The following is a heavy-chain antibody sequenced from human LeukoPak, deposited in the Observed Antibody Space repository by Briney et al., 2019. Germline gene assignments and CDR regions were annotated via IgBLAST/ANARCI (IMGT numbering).Heavy chain of an antibody. CDR2: IYYSRST. CDR1: GASISSGGYY. Sequence: SETLSLTCTVSGASISSGGYYWTWIRQPPGKGLEWIGYIYYSRSTSYSPSLKSRLTISVDPSKNQFSLKLSSVTAADTAVYYCARDGYNSGYFDYWGQGTLVTVSS. D-gene: IGHD5-24*01. V-gene: IGHV4-30-4*01. CDR3: ARDGYNSGYFDY. J-gene: IGHJ4*02.